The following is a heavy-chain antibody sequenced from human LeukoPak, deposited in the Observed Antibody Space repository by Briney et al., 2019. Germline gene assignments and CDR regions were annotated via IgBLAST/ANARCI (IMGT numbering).Heavy chain of an antibody. V-gene: IGHV3-7*03. CDR2: IKEDVSDK. CDR1: GFTIDDYW. Sequence: PGGSLRLSCAASGFTIDDYWMSWVRQAPGKGLEWVANIKEDVSDKYYVDSVKGRFTISRDNAKNSLYLQMGRLTAEDTAVYYCARVVVAGFDYRGQGILVTVSS. D-gene: IGHD2-15*01. CDR3: ARVVVAGFDY. J-gene: IGHJ4*02.